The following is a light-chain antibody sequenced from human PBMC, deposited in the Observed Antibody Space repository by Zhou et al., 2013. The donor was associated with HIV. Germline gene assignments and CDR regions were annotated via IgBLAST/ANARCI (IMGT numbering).Light chain of an antibody. V-gene: IGKV2-30*02. Sequence: DVVMTQSPLSLPVSLGQPASVSCTSSQSLVHSNGDTSLIWFHQRPGQSPRRLIYKVSTRESGVPDRFSGSGSDTSFTLNIDRVEADDVGIYHCMQATHWPYTFGQGTQLEI. CDR3: MQATHWPYT. J-gene: IGKJ2*01. CDR2: KVS. CDR1: QSLVHSNGDTS.